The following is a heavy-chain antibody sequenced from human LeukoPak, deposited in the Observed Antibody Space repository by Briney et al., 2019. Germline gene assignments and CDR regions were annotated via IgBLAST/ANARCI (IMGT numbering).Heavy chain of an antibody. CDR3: ARSRDCGGDCYRYYFDY. D-gene: IGHD2-21*02. Sequence: TPSETLTLTCAVYGGSFSGYYWSWIRQPPGKGLEWIGEINHSGSTNYNPSLKSRVTISVDTSKNQFSLKLSSVTAADTAVYYCARSRDCGGDCYRYYFDYWGQGTLVTVSS. J-gene: IGHJ4*02. CDR1: GGSFSGYY. V-gene: IGHV4-34*01. CDR2: INHSGST.